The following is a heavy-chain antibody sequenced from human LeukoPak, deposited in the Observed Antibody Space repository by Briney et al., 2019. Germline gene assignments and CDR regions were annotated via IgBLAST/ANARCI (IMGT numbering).Heavy chain of an antibody. J-gene: IGHJ4*02. V-gene: IGHV3-23*01. CDR2: ISASGDNT. CDR3: ARGGYYGSGTYYSPTSPH. D-gene: IGHD3-10*01. CDR1: GFTFSSYG. Sequence: GGSLRLSCATSGFTFSSYGMTWVRQAPGKGLEWVSSISASGDNTYYADSVKGRFTFSRDNSKNSLYLQMDSLRAEDTAVYYCARGGYYGSGTYYSPTSPHWGQGTLVTVSS.